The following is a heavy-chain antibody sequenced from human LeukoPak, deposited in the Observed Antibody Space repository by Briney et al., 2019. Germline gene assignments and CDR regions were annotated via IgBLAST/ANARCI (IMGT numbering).Heavy chain of an antibody. J-gene: IGHJ3*02. Sequence: GGSLRLSCAASGFSFSTHWMHWVRQAPGKGLLWVARINSDGSSISYADSVKGRFTISRGNSKNTLFLQMSSLGVEDTAVFYCVSSEWYAAFDIWGQGTMVTVSS. CDR2: INSDGSSI. CDR3: VSSEWYAAFDI. CDR1: GFSFSTHW. V-gene: IGHV3-74*01. D-gene: IGHD6-19*01.